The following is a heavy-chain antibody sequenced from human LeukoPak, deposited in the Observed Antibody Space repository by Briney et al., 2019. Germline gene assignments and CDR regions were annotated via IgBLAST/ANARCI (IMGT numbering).Heavy chain of an antibody. Sequence: ASVKVSCKASGYTFTSYDINWVRQATGQGLEWMGWMNPNSGNTGYAQKFQGRVTMTRNTSISTAYMELSSLRSEDTAVYYCARGVGNYYDSSGYYSAEYWGPGTLVTVSS. V-gene: IGHV1-8*01. CDR3: ARGVGNYYDSSGYYSAEY. D-gene: IGHD3-22*01. CDR1: GYTFTSYD. CDR2: MNPNSGNT. J-gene: IGHJ4*02.